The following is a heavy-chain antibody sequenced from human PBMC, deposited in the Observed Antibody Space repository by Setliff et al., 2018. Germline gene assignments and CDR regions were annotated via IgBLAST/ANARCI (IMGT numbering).Heavy chain of an antibody. J-gene: IGHJ5*02. CDR2: IFYNGNT. V-gene: IGHV4-31*03. CDR3: ARASHSYGSPNWFDP. D-gene: IGHD3-22*01. CDR1: GDFISSGGYT. Sequence: KTSDTLSLTCNVSGDFISSGGYTWNWIRQHPEMGLEWIGYIFYNGNTFYNPSLQSRVTISVDTSKNQFSLKLTSLNAADSAVYYCARASHSYGSPNWFDPWGPGTLVTVSS.